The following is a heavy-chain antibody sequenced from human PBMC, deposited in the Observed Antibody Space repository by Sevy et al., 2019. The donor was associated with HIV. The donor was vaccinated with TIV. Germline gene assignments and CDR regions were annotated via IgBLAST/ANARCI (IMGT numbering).Heavy chain of an antibody. CDR1: GFTFGDYA. CDR2: IRSKAYGGTT. V-gene: IGHV3-49*03. Sequence: GGSLRLSCTASGFTFGDYAMSWFRQAPGKGLEWVGFIRSKAYGGTTEHAASVKGRFTISRDDSKSIAYLQMNSLKTEDTAVYYCTRGHMITFGGVIARGAFDIWGQGTMVTVSS. D-gene: IGHD3-16*02. J-gene: IGHJ3*02. CDR3: TRGHMITFGGVIARGAFDI.